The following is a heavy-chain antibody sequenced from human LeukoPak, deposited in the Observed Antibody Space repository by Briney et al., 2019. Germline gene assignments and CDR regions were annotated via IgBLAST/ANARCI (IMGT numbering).Heavy chain of an antibody. D-gene: IGHD4-17*01. J-gene: IGHJ6*02. CDR1: GGTFSSYA. CDR2: IIPIFGTA. V-gene: IGHV1-69*05. CDR3: AAFPISGDYPFYGMDV. Sequence: GASVKVSCKASGGTFSSYAISWVRQAPGQGLEWMGGIIPIFGTANYAQKFQERVTITRDMSTSTAYMELSSLRSEDTAVYYCAAFPISGDYPFYGMDVWGQGTTVTVSS.